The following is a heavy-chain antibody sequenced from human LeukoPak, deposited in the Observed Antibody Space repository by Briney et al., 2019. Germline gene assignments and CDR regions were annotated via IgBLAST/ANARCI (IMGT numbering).Heavy chain of an antibody. D-gene: IGHD2/OR15-2a*01. V-gene: IGHV3-30*18. Sequence: GGSLRLSCAASGFTFSSYGMHWVRQAPGKGLEWVAVISYDGGSKDYADSVKGRFTISRDNSKNTLYLQMNSLTVEDTAVYYCAKAADQYYYSYFYYMDVWGKGTTVTISS. J-gene: IGHJ6*03. CDR1: GFTFSSYG. CDR3: AKAADQYYYSYFYYMDV. CDR2: ISYDGGSK.